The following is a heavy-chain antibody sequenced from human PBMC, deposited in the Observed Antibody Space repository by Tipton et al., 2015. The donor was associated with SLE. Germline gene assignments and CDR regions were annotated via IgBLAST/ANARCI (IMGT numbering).Heavy chain of an antibody. V-gene: IGHV4-34*01. CDR1: GGSFSGYY. Sequence: TLSLTCAVYGGSFSGYYWSWIRQPPGKGLEWIGEINHSGSTNYNPSLKNRVTISVDTSMNQFSLKLSSVTAADTAMYYCARRRMTTGNWFDPWGQGTLVTVSS. CDR2: INHSGST. D-gene: IGHD4-17*01. J-gene: IGHJ5*02. CDR3: ARRRMTTGNWFDP.